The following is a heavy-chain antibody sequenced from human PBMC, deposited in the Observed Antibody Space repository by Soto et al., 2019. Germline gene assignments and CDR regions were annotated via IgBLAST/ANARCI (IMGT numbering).Heavy chain of an antibody. J-gene: IGHJ5*02. Sequence: GGSLRLSCAASGFTFYTYGMHWVRQAPGKGLEWVAIIWYDGSHKYYADSVKGRFTIPRDNSKNTLYLQMTSLRADDTAVYYCARIRYYDSGSSINWFDPWGQGTLVTVSS. CDR1: GFTFYTYG. V-gene: IGHV3-33*01. CDR3: ARIRYYDSGSSINWFDP. CDR2: IWYDGSHK. D-gene: IGHD3-10*01.